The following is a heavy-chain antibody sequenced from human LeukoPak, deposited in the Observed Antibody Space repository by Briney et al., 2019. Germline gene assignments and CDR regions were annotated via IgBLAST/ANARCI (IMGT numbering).Heavy chain of an antibody. J-gene: IGHJ5*02. CDR3: AKGLMSGYYDILTGLA. Sequence: GGSLRLSCAASGFSFSSYAMSWVRQAPGKGLEWVSAISGSGGSTYYADSVKGRFTISRDNSKNTLYLQMNSLRAEDTAVYYCAKGLMSGYYDILTGLAWGQGTLVTVSS. CDR2: ISGSGGST. D-gene: IGHD3-9*01. CDR1: GFSFSSYA. V-gene: IGHV3-23*01.